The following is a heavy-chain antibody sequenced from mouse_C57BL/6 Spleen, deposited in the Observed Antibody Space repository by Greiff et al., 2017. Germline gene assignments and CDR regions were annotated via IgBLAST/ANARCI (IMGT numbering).Heavy chain of an antibody. CDR2: IYPGDGDT. CDR3: ARNYGYDASAWFAY. V-gene: IGHV1-80*01. Sequence: QVQLQQSGAVLVKPGASVKISCKASGYAFSSYWMNWVKQRPGKGLEWIGQIYPGDGDTNYNGKFKGKATLTADKSSSTAYMQLSSLTSEDSAVYFCARNYGYDASAWFAYWGQGTLVTVSA. D-gene: IGHD2-2*01. CDR1: GYAFSSYW. J-gene: IGHJ3*01.